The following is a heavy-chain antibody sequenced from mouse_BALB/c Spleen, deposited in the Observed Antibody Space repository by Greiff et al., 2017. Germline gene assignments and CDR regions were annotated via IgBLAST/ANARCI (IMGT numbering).Heavy chain of an antibody. Sequence: QVQLQQPGAELVKPGASVKLSCKASGYTFTSYWMHWVKQRPGQGLEWIGEINPSNGRTNYNEKFKSKATLTVDKSSSTAYMQLSSLTSEDSAVYYCARGTMITAMDYWGQGTSVTVSS. D-gene: IGHD2-4*01. CDR3: ARGTMITAMDY. CDR2: INPSNGRT. J-gene: IGHJ4*01. V-gene: IGHV1S81*02. CDR1: GYTFTSYW.